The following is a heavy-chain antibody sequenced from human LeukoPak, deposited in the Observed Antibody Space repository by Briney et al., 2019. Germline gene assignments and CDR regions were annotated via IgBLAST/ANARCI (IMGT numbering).Heavy chain of an antibody. CDR3: TRGSIAYYYMDV. D-gene: IGHD3-22*01. V-gene: IGHV4-4*07. J-gene: IGHJ6*03. CDR1: GGSISSYS. Sequence: SETLSLTCTVSGGSISSYSWSWIRQPAGKGLDWIGRIFSSGSTNYNPSLKSRVTISVDSSKNQFSLKLSSVTAADTAVYYCTRGSIAYYYMDVWGKGTTVTISS. CDR2: IFSSGST.